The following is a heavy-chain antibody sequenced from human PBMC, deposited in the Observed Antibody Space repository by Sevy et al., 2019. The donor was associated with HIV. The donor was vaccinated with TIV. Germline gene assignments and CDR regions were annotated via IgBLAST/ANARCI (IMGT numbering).Heavy chain of an antibody. V-gene: IGHV4-59*08. Sequence: SETLSLTCTVSGGSITSLYWNWIRQPPGKGLEWIANIYYNGHINYNPSLKSRFTLSLDTSKNQFSLRLGSLAAAATXXXXXXXXXAWGRGYSWGQGTLVTVSS. CDR2: IYYNGHI. J-gene: IGHJ4*02. D-gene: IGHD1-26*01. CDR3: XXXXAWGRGYS. CDR1: GGSITSLY.